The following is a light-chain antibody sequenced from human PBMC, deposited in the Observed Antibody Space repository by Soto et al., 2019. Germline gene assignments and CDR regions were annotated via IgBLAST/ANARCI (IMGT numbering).Light chain of an antibody. V-gene: IGLV2-8*01. J-gene: IGLJ3*02. Sequence: QSALTQPPSASGSPGQSVTISCTGSSSDVGGYEYVSWYQQHPGKAPKLMIYEGTKRPSGVSDRFSGSRSGNTASLTISGLQAEDEADYYCCSYAAGNTLVFGGGTKLTVL. CDR2: EGT. CDR3: CSYAAGNTLV. CDR1: SSDVGGYEY.